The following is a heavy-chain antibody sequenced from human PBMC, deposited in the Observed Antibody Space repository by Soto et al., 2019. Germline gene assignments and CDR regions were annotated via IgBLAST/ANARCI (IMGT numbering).Heavy chain of an antibody. CDR2: ISAYNGNT. CDR3: ARGLSGSYWVGFRQFDY. Sequence: ASVKVSCKASGYTFTSYGISWVRQAPGQGLEWMGWISAYNGNTNYAQKLQGRVTMTTDTSTSTAYMELRSLRAEDTAVYYCARGLSGSYWVGFRQFDYWGQGTLVTVSS. D-gene: IGHD1-26*01. J-gene: IGHJ4*02. CDR1: GYTFTSYG. V-gene: IGHV1-18*01.